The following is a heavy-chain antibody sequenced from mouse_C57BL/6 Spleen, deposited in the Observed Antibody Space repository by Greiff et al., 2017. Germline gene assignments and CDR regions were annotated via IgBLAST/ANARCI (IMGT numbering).Heavy chain of an antibody. J-gene: IGHJ2*01. CDR2: IKPNNGGT. Sequence: VQLKESGPELVKPGASVKISCKASGYTFTDYYMNWVKQSHGNSLEWIGDIKPNNGGTSYNQKFKGKATLTVDKYSSTADMEVRSLTSEDSAVYYCATGGSSDYGGQGTTLTVSS. D-gene: IGHD1-3*01. V-gene: IGHV1-26*01. CDR1: GYTFTDYY. CDR3: ATGGSSDY.